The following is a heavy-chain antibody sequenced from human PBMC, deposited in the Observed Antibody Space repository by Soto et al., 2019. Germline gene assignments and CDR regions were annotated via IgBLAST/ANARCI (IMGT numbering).Heavy chain of an antibody. Sequence: ASVKVSCKASGGTFSSYDINWVRQATGQGLEWMGWMNPNSGNTGYAQKFQGRVTMTRNTSISTAYMELSSLRSEDTAVYYCARGLGGLDAFDIWGQGTMVTVSS. D-gene: IGHD2-15*01. CDR1: GGTFSSYD. J-gene: IGHJ3*02. V-gene: IGHV1-8*02. CDR2: MNPNSGNT. CDR3: ARGLGGLDAFDI.